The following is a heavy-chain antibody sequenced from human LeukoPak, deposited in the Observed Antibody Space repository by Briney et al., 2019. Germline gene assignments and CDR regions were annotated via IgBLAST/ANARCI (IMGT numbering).Heavy chain of an antibody. CDR3: ARESEGWFDP. CDR1: RFTFNSYA. J-gene: IGHJ5*02. Sequence: GGSLRLFCTACRFTFNSYAMHWVRQAPGKGLEWVAVISYDGSNKYYADSVKGRFTISRDNSKNTLYLQMNSLRAEDTAVYYCARESEGWFDPWGQGTLVTVSS. V-gene: IGHV3-30*04. CDR2: ISYDGSNK.